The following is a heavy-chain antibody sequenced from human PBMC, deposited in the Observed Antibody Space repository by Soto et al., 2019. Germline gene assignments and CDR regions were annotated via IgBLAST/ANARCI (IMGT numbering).Heavy chain of an antibody. CDR2: IKQDGSEK. D-gene: IGHD6-13*01. CDR1: GLTFSSYW. Sequence: GGSLRLSCAASGLTFSSYWMSWVRQAPGKGLEWVANIKQDGSEKYYVDSVKGRFTISRDNAKNSLYLQMNSLRAEDTAVYYCARLSPGYSSSWYLGWFDPWGQGTLVTVSS. J-gene: IGHJ5*02. CDR3: ARLSPGYSSSWYLGWFDP. V-gene: IGHV3-7*05.